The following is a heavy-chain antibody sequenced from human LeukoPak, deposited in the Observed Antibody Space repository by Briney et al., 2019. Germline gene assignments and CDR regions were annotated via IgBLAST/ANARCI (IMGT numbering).Heavy chain of an antibody. D-gene: IGHD1-26*01. Sequence: GGSLRLSCAASGFTFSSYTMNWVRQAPGKGLEWVGRIKSKPAGGSTDYAAPIKGRFTISRDDSKNTLYLQVNSLKVEDTAVYYCTTDLKESGPDTTTGFQYWGQGTLVTVSS. CDR2: IKSKPAGGST. CDR3: TTDLKESGPDTTTGFQY. V-gene: IGHV3-15*01. J-gene: IGHJ4*02. CDR1: GFTFSSYT.